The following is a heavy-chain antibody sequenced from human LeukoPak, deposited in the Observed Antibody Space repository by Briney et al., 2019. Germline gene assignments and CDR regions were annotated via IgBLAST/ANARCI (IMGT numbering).Heavy chain of an antibody. CDR3: VRAGGSGWLDWYFDL. V-gene: IGHV3-30*03. CDR1: GFTFSNYV. D-gene: IGHD6-19*01. Sequence: GGSLRLSCAASGFTFSNYVFHWVRQSPGKGLEWVALISYDGNNKYYADSVKGRFTVSRDNSKNTLYLHMSSLRRDDTAIFYCVRAGGSGWLDWYFDLWGRGTLVTVSS. CDR2: ISYDGNNK. J-gene: IGHJ2*01.